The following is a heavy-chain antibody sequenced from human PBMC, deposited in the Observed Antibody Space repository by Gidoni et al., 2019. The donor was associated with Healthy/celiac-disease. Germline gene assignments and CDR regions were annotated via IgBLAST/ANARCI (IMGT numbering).Heavy chain of an antibody. D-gene: IGHD1-20*01. V-gene: IGHV4-39*01. Sequence: PSETLSLTGTVSGGSISSSSYYWGWIRQPPGKGLEWIGSIYYSGSTYYNPSLKSRVTLSVDTSKNQFSLKLSSVTAAATAVYYCARRFAAWGLTVDWGQGTLVPVSS. CDR1: GGSISSSSYY. J-gene: IGHJ4*02. CDR2: IYYSGST. CDR3: ARRFAAWGLTVD.